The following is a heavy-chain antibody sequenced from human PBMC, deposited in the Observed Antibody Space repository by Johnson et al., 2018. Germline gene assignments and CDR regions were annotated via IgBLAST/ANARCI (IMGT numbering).Heavy chain of an antibody. V-gene: IGHV3-7*01. CDR3: GRQDGYSSSRNLPGYFQH. CDR1: GFTFSTYW. CDR2: IKEDGSEK. Sequence: VQLVESGGGLVQPGGSLRLSCAASGFTFSTYWMTWLRQAPGKGLEWVANIKEDGSEKYYVDSVKGRFTIARDNAKNSLYLQLNSLRAEDTAVYYCGRQDGYSSSRNLPGYFQHWGQGTLVTVSS. J-gene: IGHJ1*01. D-gene: IGHD6-13*01.